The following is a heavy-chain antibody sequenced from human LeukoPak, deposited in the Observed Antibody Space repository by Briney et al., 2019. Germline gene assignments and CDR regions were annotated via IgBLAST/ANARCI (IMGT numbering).Heavy chain of an antibody. V-gene: IGHV3-23*01. CDR3: ASDRIFDSSGWSINFQH. D-gene: IGHD6-19*01. J-gene: IGHJ1*01. CDR1: GFPFSSYA. Sequence: PGGSLTLSCVASGFPFSSYAMTWVRQAPGKGLEWVSAIGGSGSRTYSADSVKGRFTISRDNAKNSLYLQMNSLRAEDTAVYYCASDRIFDSSGWSINFQHWGQGTLVTVSS. CDR2: IGGSGSRT.